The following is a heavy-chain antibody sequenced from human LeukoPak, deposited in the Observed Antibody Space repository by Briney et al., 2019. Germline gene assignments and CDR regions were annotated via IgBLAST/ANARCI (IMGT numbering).Heavy chain of an antibody. V-gene: IGHV1-8*01. CDR3: ARGRGSGHKENWFDP. D-gene: IGHD6-19*01. Sequence: ASVKVSCKASGYTFTTYDINWVRQATGQGLEWMGWMNPNSGNTGYTQKFQGRVTMTRNTSISTAYMELSSLRSEDTAVYYCARGRGSGHKENWFDPWGQGTLITVSS. CDR1: GYTFTTYD. CDR2: MNPNSGNT. J-gene: IGHJ5*02.